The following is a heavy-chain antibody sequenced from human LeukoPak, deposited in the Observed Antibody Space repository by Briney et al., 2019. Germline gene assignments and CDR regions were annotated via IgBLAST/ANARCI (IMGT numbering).Heavy chain of an antibody. CDR1: GFSFSNFA. CDR3: AIGPPYAPGVLDV. V-gene: IGHV3-23*01. D-gene: IGHD7-27*01. J-gene: IGHJ6*04. CDR2: ISGSGLGI. Sequence: GGSLRLSCAASGFSFSNFALSWVSQAPGKGLEWVSSISGSGLGIYYVDSVKGRFTISRDNSRNTLYLQMSSLTAEDTAVYYCAIGPPYAPGVLDVWGKGTTVTISS.